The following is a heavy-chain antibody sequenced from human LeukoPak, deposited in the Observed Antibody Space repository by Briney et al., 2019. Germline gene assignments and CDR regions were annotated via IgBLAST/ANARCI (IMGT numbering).Heavy chain of an antibody. CDR2: IYYSGST. D-gene: IGHD2-2*01. J-gene: IGHJ6*03. V-gene: IGHV4-59*01. CDR1: GGSMSGYF. Sequence: ASETLSLTCTVSGGSMSGYFWSWIRQPPGKGLEWIGYIYYSGSTNYNPSLKSRVTISVDTSKNQFSLKLSSVTAADTAVYYCARARSYCSSTSCYAYYYYYYMDVWGKGTTVTVSS. CDR3: ARARSYCSSTSCYAYYYYYYMDV.